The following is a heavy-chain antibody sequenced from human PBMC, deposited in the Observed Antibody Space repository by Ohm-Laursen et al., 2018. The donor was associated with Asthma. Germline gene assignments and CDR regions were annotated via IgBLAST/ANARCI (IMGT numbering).Heavy chain of an antibody. Sequence: SLRLSCTASGFSFSIYGIHWVRQAPGKGLEWVAVISHDGSHKYYGDSVKGRFTISRDDSKSTVYLQMNSLRPEDTAVYYCAREYASSWYPCFDYWGQGTLVTVSS. D-gene: IGHD6-13*01. CDR3: AREYASSWYPCFDY. CDR2: ISHDGSHK. V-gene: IGHV3-30*03. CDR1: GFSFSIYG. J-gene: IGHJ4*02.